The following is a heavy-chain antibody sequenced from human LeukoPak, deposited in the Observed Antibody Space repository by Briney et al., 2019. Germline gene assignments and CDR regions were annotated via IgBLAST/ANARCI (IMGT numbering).Heavy chain of an antibody. CDR3: TTLGFCGGGSCVDS. D-gene: IGHD2-15*01. CDR1: GFTFDDYG. J-gene: IGHJ4*02. V-gene: IGHV3-43*02. Sequence: PGGSLRLSCSASGFTFDDYGMHWVRGAPGRGLEWVSLISGDGGNTYYADSVKGRFTISRDNSKNSLYLHMNSLRTEDTALYYCTTLGFCGGGSCVDSWDQGTLVTVPS. CDR2: ISGDGGNT.